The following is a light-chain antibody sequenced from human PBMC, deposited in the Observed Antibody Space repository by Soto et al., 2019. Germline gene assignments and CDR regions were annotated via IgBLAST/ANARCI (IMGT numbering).Light chain of an antibody. CDR2: GAS. CDR1: QSVSSSY. V-gene: IGKV3-20*01. J-gene: IGKJ1*01. Sequence: EIVLTQSPVTPSSSPGEIAILSCXXSQSVSSSYLAWYQQKPGQAPRLLIYGASSRATGIPDRFSGSGSGTDFTLTISRLEPEDFAVYYCQQYGSSPRTFGQGTKVDIK. CDR3: QQYGSSPRT.